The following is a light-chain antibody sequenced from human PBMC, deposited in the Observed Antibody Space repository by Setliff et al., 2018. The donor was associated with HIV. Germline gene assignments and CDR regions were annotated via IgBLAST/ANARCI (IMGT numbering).Light chain of an antibody. V-gene: IGLV2-14*01. CDR3: SSSTDSNTFV. Sequence: QSVLTQPASVSGSPGQAITISCTGTSSDVGGYNYVSWYQQHPGKAPKLLIYDVSLRPSRVPSRSSGSKFDTTASLTISGLQPEDEADYYCSSSTDSNTFVFGTGTKVTVL. J-gene: IGLJ1*01. CDR1: SSDVGGYNY. CDR2: DVS.